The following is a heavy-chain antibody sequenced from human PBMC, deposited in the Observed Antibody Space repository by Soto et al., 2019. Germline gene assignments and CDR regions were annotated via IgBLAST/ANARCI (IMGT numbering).Heavy chain of an antibody. Sequence: PSETLSLTCTVSAGSISRDYWSWIRQPAGKGLEWIGRIHISGSINYNPSLKSRITMSIDTSKNQFSLKLSSVTAADTAVYYCAKVSGFHYDSSSSLYYYNGMDVWGQGTTVTVSS. CDR1: AGSISRDY. CDR2: IHISGSI. D-gene: IGHD3-22*01. V-gene: IGHV4-4*07. CDR3: AKVSGFHYDSSSSLYYYNGMDV. J-gene: IGHJ6*02.